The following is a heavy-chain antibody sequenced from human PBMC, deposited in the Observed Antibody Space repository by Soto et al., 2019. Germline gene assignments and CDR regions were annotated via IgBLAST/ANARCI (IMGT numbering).Heavy chain of an antibody. CDR2: LNLLASTI. V-gene: IGHV3-48*02. J-gene: IGHJ6*02. D-gene: IGHD3-10*01. Sequence: EVQLVESGGTLVQPGGSLRLSCAASGFTLTTYSMNWVRQAPGKGLEWVAYLNLLASTIYYADSVKGRFSISRDIARNLLYLQMNSLRDDDTAVYYCTRDGARGYDMDVWGQGTTVTVSS. CDR1: GFTLTTYS. CDR3: TRDGARGYDMDV.